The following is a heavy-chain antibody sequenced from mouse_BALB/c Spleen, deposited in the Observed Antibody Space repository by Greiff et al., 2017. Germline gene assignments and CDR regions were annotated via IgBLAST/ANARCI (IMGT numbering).Heavy chain of an antibody. J-gene: IGHJ2*01. Sequence: DVMLVESGGGLVQPGGSRKLSCAASGFTFSSFGMHWVRQAPEKGLEWVAYISSGSSTIYYADTVKGRFTISRDNPKNTLFLQMTSLRSEDTAMYYCARQYGNYVGSDYWGQGTTLTVSS. V-gene: IGHV5-17*02. CDR3: ARQYGNYVGSDY. D-gene: IGHD2-10*02. CDR2: ISSGSSTI. CDR1: GFTFSSFG.